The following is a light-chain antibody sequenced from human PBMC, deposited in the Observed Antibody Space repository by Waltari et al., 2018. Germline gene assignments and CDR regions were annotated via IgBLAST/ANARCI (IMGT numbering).Light chain of an antibody. V-gene: IGKV1-5*03. J-gene: IGKJ1*01. CDR1: QNVDNW. Sequence: DIQMTQYPYTLSASIGDRVTITCRASQNVDNWLAWYQQKPGKTPRLLVYNTSPVQSGVPSRFSGSGSGTHFTLTISSLQPDDFATYYCQQYNTYCTFGQGTKVE. CDR3: QQYNTYCT. CDR2: NTS.